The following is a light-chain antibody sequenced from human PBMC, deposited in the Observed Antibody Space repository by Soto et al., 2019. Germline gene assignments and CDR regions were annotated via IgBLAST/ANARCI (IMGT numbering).Light chain of an antibody. CDR2: DAS. Sequence: EIVLTQSPDTLSLSPGERATLSCRASQSVSGYLGWYQQKPGQAPRLLIYDASNRAYGVPARFRGSGSGTNFTLTIASLEPDEFAVYYCQQRRNWPYLTFGGGTRV. J-gene: IGKJ4*01. CDR1: QSVSGY. CDR3: QQRRNWPYLT. V-gene: IGKV3-11*01.